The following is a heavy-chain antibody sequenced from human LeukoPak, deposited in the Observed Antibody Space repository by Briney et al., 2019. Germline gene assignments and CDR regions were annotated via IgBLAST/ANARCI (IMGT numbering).Heavy chain of an antibody. CDR2: ISSSGDDT. CDR1: GFTFSSYA. Sequence: SGGSLRLSCAASGFTFSSYAMSWVRQAPGKGLEYISAISSSGDDTLYADSVKGRFTISRDNAKNSLYLQMNSLRAEDTALYYCARLGVGATRDAFDIWGQGTMVTVSS. V-gene: IGHV3-23*01. CDR3: ARLGVGATRDAFDI. J-gene: IGHJ3*02. D-gene: IGHD1-26*01.